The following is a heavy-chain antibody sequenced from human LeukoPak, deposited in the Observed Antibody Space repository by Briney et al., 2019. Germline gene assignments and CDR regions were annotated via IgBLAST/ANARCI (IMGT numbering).Heavy chain of an antibody. V-gene: IGHV4-34*01. CDR2: INHSGST. Sequence: SETLSLTCAVYGGSFSGYYWSWIRQPPGKGLEWIWEINHSGSTNYNPSLKSRVTISVDTSKNQFSLKLSSVTAADTAVYYCARGPSSYWGQGTLVTVSS. CDR3: ARGPSSY. CDR1: GGSFSGYY. J-gene: IGHJ4*02.